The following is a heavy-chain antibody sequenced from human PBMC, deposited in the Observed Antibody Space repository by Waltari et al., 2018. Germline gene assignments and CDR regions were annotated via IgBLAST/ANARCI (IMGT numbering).Heavy chain of an antibody. CDR2: IRSKAYGGTT. V-gene: IGHV3-49*03. Sequence: EVQLVESGGGLVQPGRSLRLSCTASGFTFGDYAMSWFRQAPGTGLEGLGFIRSKAYGGTTEYAASVKGRFTISRDDSKSIAYLQMNSLKTEDTAVYYCTRDHRLYDILTGYTYYGMDVWGQGTTVTVSS. J-gene: IGHJ6*02. CDR1: GFTFGDYA. CDR3: TRDHRLYDILTGYTYYGMDV. D-gene: IGHD3-9*01.